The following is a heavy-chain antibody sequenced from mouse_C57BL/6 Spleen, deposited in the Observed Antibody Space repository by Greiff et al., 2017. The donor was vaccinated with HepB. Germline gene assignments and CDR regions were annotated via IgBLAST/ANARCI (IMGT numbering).Heavy chain of an antibody. CDR2: IRTKANGYTT. J-gene: IGHJ4*01. D-gene: IGHD2-1*01. V-gene: IGHV7-3*01. CDR1: GFTFTDYY. CDR3: ARSLGNYSPYYAMDY. Sequence: EVKLVESGGGLVQPGGSLSLSCAASGFTFTDYYMSWVRQPPGKALEWLGFIRTKANGYTTEYSASVKGRFTISRDNSQSNLYLQMNALRAEDSATYDCARSLGNYSPYYAMDYWGQGTSVTVSS.